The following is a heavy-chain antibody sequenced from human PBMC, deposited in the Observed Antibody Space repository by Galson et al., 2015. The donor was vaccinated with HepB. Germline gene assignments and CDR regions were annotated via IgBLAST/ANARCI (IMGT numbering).Heavy chain of an antibody. Sequence: SLRLSCAASGFTFSSYGMHWVRQAPGKGLEWVAVLSYDGSNNYYADSVKGRFTISRDNSQNTLYLQMNSLRAEDTAVYYCAREETEREWFGELVGYNYDGMDVWGQGTKVTVSS. V-gene: IGHV3-30*03. CDR3: AREETEREWFGELVGYNYDGMDV. D-gene: IGHD3-10*01. CDR1: GFTFSSYG. J-gene: IGHJ6*02. CDR2: LSYDGSNN.